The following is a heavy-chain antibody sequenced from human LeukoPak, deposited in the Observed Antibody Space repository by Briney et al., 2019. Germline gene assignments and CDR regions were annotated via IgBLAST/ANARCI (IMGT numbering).Heavy chain of an antibody. D-gene: IGHD6-13*01. J-gene: IGHJ1*01. CDR2: IYYSGST. Sequence: SETLSLTCTVSGGSISSSGYYWSWIRQHPGKGLEWMGYIYYSGSTYYNPSLKSRVTIPVDTSKNQFSLKLKSVTAADTAVYYCARGGLAAVGIAEYFQHWGQGTLVTVSS. CDR3: ARGGLAAVGIAEYFQH. CDR1: GGSISSSGYY. V-gene: IGHV4-31*03.